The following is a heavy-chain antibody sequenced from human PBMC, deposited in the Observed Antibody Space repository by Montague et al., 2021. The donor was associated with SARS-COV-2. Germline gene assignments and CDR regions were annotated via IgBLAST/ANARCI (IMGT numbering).Heavy chain of an antibody. Sequence: SETLSLTCTVSGGSISSYYWSWIRQSAGKGLEWIGRIHTSGSTDYNPSLNSRVTMSVDTSKNQFSLKLSSVTAADTAVYYCASGKYYDFWSGYYSRDYVSGMDVWGQGTTVTVSS. V-gene: IGHV4-4*07. CDR3: ASGKYYDFWSGYYSRDYVSGMDV. D-gene: IGHD3-3*01. J-gene: IGHJ6*02. CDR1: GGSISSYY. CDR2: IHTSGST.